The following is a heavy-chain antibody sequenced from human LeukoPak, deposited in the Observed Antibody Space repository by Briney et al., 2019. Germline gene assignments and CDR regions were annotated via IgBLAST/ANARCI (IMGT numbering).Heavy chain of an antibody. J-gene: IGHJ4*02. V-gene: IGHV1-2*02. CDR2: INPNSGGT. CDR3: ARRGGRSDCSSTSCYVY. CDR1: GHTFTCYY. D-gene: IGHD2-2*01. Sequence: ASVKVSCKASGHTFTCYYMHWVRQAPGQGLEWMGWINPNSGGTNYAQKFQGRVTMTRDTSISTAYMELSRLRSDDTAVSYCARRGGRSDCSSTSCYVYWGQGTLVTVSS.